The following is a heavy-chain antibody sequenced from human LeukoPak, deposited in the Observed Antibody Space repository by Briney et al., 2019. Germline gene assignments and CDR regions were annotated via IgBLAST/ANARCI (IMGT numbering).Heavy chain of an antibody. Sequence: ASVKVSCKASGNTLTSYAIHWVRQAPGQRLEWMGWINGDNGNAKYSPEFQGRVTITRDTSASTAYMELSSLRSDDMAVYYCASQLLWFGELRWFDPWGQGTLVTVSS. D-gene: IGHD3-10*01. CDR2: INGDNGNA. CDR3: ASQLLWFGELRWFDP. V-gene: IGHV1-3*03. CDR1: GNTLTSYA. J-gene: IGHJ5*02.